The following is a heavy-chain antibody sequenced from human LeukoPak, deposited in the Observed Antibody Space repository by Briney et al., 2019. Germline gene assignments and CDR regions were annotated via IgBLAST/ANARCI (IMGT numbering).Heavy chain of an antibody. CDR1: GYTLTDFS. V-gene: IGHV1-24*01. CDR3: ATLDSYYDNSGRPLIPD. J-gene: IGHJ4*02. Sequence: ASVKVSCNISGYTLTDFSMHWVRQAPGKGLEWMGGFNREDDEPIYAPHFRGKVTVTEDTSTDTAYMELSSLRSKDTAVYYCATLDSYYDNSGRPLIPDWGQGTLVTVSS. D-gene: IGHD3-22*01. CDR2: FNREDDEP.